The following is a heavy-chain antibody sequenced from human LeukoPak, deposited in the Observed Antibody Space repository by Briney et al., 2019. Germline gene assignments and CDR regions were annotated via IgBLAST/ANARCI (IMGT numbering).Heavy chain of an antibody. CDR3: AREGYHYDSSGYYPGRFDY. CDR1: GGSFSGYY. CDR2: INHSGST. D-gene: IGHD3-22*01. Sequence: SETLSLTCAVYGGSFSGYYWSWIRQPPGKGLEWIGEINHSGSTNYNPSLQSRVTISVDTSKNYFSLKLSSVTAADTAVYYCAREGYHYDSSGYYPGRFDYWGQGTLVTVSS. V-gene: IGHV4-34*01. J-gene: IGHJ4*02.